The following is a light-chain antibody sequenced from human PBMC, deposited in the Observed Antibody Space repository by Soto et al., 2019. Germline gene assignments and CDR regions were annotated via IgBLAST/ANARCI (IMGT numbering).Light chain of an antibody. V-gene: IGLV2-23*01. CDR1: SSDVGSYNL. CDR2: EGS. J-gene: IGLJ1*01. CDR3: CSYAGSSTYV. Sequence: QSVLTQPASVSGSPGQSITISCTGTSSDVGSYNLVSWYQQHPGKAPKLMIYEGSKRPSGVSNRFSGSKSGNTAFLTISGLQAEDEADYYCCSYAGSSTYVFGTGTQLTVL.